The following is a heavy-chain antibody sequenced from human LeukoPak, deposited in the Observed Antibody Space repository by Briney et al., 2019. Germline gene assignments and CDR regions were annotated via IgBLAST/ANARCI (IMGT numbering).Heavy chain of an antibody. CDR1: WCALNTRGMC. J-gene: IGHJ4*02. CDR2: IDWDGDK. V-gene: IGHV2-70*12. D-gene: IGHD4-17*01. CDR3: SSGDYGVRVFGY. Sequence: SCPTLVKQTQSFTLTCSFTWCALNTRGMCVSWLRQPPGKALEWLALIDWDGDKYYSTSLKTRPTVSKGTSKNQVVLIMNNMAPVYNFTYYCSSGDYGVRVFGYWGQGTLVTVSS.